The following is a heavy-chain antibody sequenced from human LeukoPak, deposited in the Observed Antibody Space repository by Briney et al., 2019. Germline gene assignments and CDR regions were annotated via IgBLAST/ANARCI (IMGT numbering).Heavy chain of an antibody. J-gene: IGHJ5*02. V-gene: IGHV4-39*01. CDR2: IYYTGST. Sequence: SETLSLTCSVSGGSISSTDSSWSWIRQPPEKGLECIGTIYYTGSTYYNPSLKSRVTISVDTSKNQVSLKLSSVTAADTAVYYCARRRDVVVPAAILSMWFDPWGQGTLVTVSS. CDR1: GGSISSTDSS. CDR3: ARRRDVVVPAAILSMWFDP. D-gene: IGHD2-2*01.